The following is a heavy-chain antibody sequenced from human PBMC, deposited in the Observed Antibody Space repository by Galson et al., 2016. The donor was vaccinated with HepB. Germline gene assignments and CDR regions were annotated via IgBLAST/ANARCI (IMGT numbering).Heavy chain of an antibody. CDR3: AKAPLGSCGGVRGYSLDI. Sequence: SLRLSCAASGFTFSTYAMSWVRQAPRTGLGWVSAISGSDDGTYHADSVRGRFTISRDNSKNTLYLQMNSLRAEDTAVYYCAKAPLGSCGGVRGYSLDIWGPGTMVTGSS. CDR2: ISGSDDGT. J-gene: IGHJ3*02. D-gene: IGHD2-21*01. V-gene: IGHV3-23*01. CDR1: GFTFSTYA.